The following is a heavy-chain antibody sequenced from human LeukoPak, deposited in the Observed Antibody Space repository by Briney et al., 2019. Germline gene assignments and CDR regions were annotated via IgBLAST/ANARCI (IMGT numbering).Heavy chain of an antibody. Sequence: PGGSLRLSCAASGFTFSSYAMSWVRQAPGKGLEWVSAISGSGGSTYYADSMKGRFTISRDNSKNTLYLQMNSLRAEDTAVYYCATVDTAMVHFDYWGQGTLVTVSS. CDR1: GFTFSSYA. J-gene: IGHJ4*02. CDR2: ISGSGGST. V-gene: IGHV3-23*01. D-gene: IGHD5-18*01. CDR3: ATVDTAMVHFDY.